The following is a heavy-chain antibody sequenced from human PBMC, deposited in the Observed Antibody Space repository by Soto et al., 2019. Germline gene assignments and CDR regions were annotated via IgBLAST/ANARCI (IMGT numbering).Heavy chain of an antibody. V-gene: IGHV6-1*01. CDR2: TYFRSKWYN. D-gene: IGHD5-12*01. Sequence: SQTLSLTWAISRDSVSSNTASWNWIRQSPSRGLEWLGRTYFRSKWYNDYAVSVKSRIIINPDTSNNQFSLQLNSVTPEDTAVYFCAKGDNLGPKTGYAFDPWGQGIMVTVSS. CDR3: AKGDNLGPKTGYAFDP. CDR1: RDSVSSNTAS. J-gene: IGHJ5*02.